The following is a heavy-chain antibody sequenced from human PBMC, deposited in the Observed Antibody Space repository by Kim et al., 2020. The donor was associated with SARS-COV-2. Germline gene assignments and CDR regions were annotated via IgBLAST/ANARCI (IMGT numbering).Heavy chain of an antibody. CDR3: ARSLYTGTPSDYYYYGMDV. Sequence: SVKVSCKASGGTFSNYCFSWVRQAPGQGLEWMGGIIPIYGTPNYAQKLQGRVTIIADASTSTVYMELSSLRSDDTAVYFCARSLYTGTPSDYYYYGMDVWGQGTTVTVSS. J-gene: IGHJ6*02. CDR2: IIPIYGTP. D-gene: IGHD1-1*01. CDR1: GGTFSNYC. V-gene: IGHV1-69*13.